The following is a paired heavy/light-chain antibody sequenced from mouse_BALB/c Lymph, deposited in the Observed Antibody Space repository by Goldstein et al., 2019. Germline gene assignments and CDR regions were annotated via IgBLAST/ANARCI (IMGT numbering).Light chain of an antibody. CDR1: QSIGTS. V-gene: IGKV5-48*01. J-gene: IGKJ2*01. CDR2: YAS. CDR3: QQSNSWPYT. Sequence: DILLTQSPAILSVSPGERVSFSCRASQSIGTSIHWYQQRTNGSPRLLIKYASESISGIPSRFSGSGSGTDFTLSINSVESEDIADYYCQQSNSWPYTFGGGTKLEIK.
Heavy chain of an antibody. J-gene: IGHJ4*01. CDR1: GFTFSSYA. D-gene: IGHD1-2*01. CDR2: ISSGGSYT. V-gene: IGHV5-9-1*01. CDR3: ARLGTTATDAMDY. Sequence: EVMLVESGGGLVKPGGSLKLSCAASGFTFSSYAMSWVRQTPEKRLEWVATISSGGSYTYYPDSVKGRFTISRDNAKNTLYLQMSSLRSEDTAMYYCARLGTTATDAMDYWGQGTSVTVSS.